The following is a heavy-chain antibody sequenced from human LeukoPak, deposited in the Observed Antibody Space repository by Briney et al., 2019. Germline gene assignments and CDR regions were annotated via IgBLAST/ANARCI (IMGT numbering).Heavy chain of an antibody. CDR2: INPNSGGT. CDR1: GYTFTGYY. CDR3: ARIGSSSVGWFDP. V-gene: IGHV1-2*02. Sequence: GASVKVSCEASGYTFTGYYMHWVRQAPGQGLEWMGWINPNSGGTNYAQKLQGRVTMTTDTSTSTAYMELRSLRSDDTAVYYCARIGSSSVGWFDPWGQGTLVTVSS. J-gene: IGHJ5*02. D-gene: IGHD6-6*01.